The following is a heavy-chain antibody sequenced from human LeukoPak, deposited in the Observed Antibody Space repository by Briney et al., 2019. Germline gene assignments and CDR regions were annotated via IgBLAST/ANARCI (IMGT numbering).Heavy chain of an antibody. Sequence: ASVKVSFKASGYTFTSYGISWVRQAPGQGLEWMGWISAYNGNTNYLQRLQGRVTMTTDTSTSTAYMELRSLRSDDTAVYYCARDRIQTSYYYYGMDVWGQGTTVTVSS. CDR1: GYTFTSYG. CDR3: ARDRIQTSYYYYGMDV. V-gene: IGHV1-18*01. CDR2: ISAYNGNT. J-gene: IGHJ6*02.